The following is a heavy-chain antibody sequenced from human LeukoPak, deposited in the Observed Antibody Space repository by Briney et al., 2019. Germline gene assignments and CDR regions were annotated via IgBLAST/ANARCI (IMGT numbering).Heavy chain of an antibody. CDR3: AREGHGSGRQIDY. CDR1: GFDFFEYS. Sequence: GTSLRLSCAASGFDFFEYSMHWVRQAPGKGLKWVAVISYDDRNENKYGDSLGGRFIISRDNSLDTLYLQINSLTVEDTGVYFCAREGHGSGRQIDYWGQGTRVTVHS. D-gene: IGHD3-10*01. J-gene: IGHJ4*02. CDR2: ISYDDRNEN. V-gene: IGHV3-30*04.